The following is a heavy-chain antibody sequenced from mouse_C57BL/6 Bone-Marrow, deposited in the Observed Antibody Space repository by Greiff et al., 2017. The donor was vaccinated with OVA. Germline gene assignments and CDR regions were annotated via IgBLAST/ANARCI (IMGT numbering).Heavy chain of an antibody. CDR2: IYPRSGNT. V-gene: IGHV1-81*01. CDR3: AILRHYYGSSLFDY. Sequence: QVQLQQSGAELARPGASVKLSCKASGYTFTSYGISWVKQRTGQGLEWIGEIYPRSGNTYYNEKFKGKATLTADKSSSTAYMELRSLTSEDSAVYFCAILRHYYGSSLFDYWGQGTTLTVSS. CDR1: GYTFTSYG. J-gene: IGHJ2*01. D-gene: IGHD1-1*01.